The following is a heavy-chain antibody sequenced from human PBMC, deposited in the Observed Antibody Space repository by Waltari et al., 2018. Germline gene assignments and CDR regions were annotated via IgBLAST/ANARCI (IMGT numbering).Heavy chain of an antibody. D-gene: IGHD2-15*01. CDR3: ARRPLGYCSGGSCHNYYYYGMDV. V-gene: IGHV1-2*02. CDR1: GYTFTGYY. J-gene: IGHJ6*02. Sequence: QVQLVQSGAEVKKPGASVKVSCKASGYTFTGYYMHWVRQAPGQGLEWMGWINPNSGGTNYAQKFQGRVTRTRDTSISTAYMELSRLRSDDTAGYYCARRPLGYCSGGSCHNYYYYGMDVWGQGTTVTVSS. CDR2: INPNSGGT.